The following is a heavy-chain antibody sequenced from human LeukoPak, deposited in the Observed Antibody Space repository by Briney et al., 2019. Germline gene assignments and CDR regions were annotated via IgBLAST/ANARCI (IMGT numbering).Heavy chain of an antibody. Sequence: GGSLRLSCTASGFTFGDYAMGWFRQAPGKGLEWVGFIRSKAYGGTTEYAASVKGRFTISRDDSKSIAYLQMNSLKTEDTAVYYCTRVGRCSGGSCGYYFDYWGQGTLVTVSS. D-gene: IGHD2-15*01. CDR3: TRVGRCSGGSCGYYFDY. J-gene: IGHJ4*02. CDR1: GFTFGDYA. V-gene: IGHV3-49*03. CDR2: IRSKAYGGTT.